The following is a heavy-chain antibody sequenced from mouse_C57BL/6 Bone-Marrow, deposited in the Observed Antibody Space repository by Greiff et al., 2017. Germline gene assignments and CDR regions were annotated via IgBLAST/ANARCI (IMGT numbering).Heavy chain of an antibody. CDR1: GYTFTSYT. CDR3: ARVSNFFLGYYFDY. J-gene: IGHJ2*01. CDR2: INPSSGYT. V-gene: IGHV1-4*01. D-gene: IGHD3-3*01. Sequence: QVQLQQSGAELARPGASVKMSCKASGYTFTSYTMHWVKQRPGQGLEWIGYINPSSGYTKYNQKFKDKATLTADKSSSTAYMQLSSLTSEDSAVYYCARVSNFFLGYYFDYWGQGTTPTVSS.